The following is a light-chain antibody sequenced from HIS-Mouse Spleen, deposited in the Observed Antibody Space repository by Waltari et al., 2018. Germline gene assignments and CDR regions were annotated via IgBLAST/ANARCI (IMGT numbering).Light chain of an antibody. J-gene: IGLJ1*01. CDR1: SSDVGGYNY. Sequence: QSALTQPPSASGSPGQSVTISCTGTSSDVGGYNYVSWYQQHPGKAPKLMIYEGGKRPSGVPDRLSGSKSGNTASLTVSGLQAEDEAEYYCSSYAGSNSSLYVFGTGTKVTVL. V-gene: IGLV2-8*01. CDR3: SSYAGSNSSLYV. CDR2: EGG.